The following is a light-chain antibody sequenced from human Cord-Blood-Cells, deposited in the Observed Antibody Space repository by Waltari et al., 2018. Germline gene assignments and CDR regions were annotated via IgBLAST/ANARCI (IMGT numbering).Light chain of an antibody. J-gene: IGLJ2*01. CDR3: QAWDSSTVV. CDR2: QDS. Sequence: SYELTQPPSVSVSPGRTASITCSGATLGANYSGWYQQKPGQSPVLVIYQDSKRPSGIPGRFSGSNSGNTATLTISGTQAMDEADYYCQAWDSSTVVFGGGTKLTVL. V-gene: IGLV3-1*01. CDR1: TLGANY.